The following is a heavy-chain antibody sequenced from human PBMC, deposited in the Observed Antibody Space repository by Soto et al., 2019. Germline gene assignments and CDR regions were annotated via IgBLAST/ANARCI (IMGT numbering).Heavy chain of an antibody. Sequence: GGSLRLSCAASGFTFSSYWMHWVRQAPVKGLVWVSRIDSDGSSTSYADSVKGRFTVSRDNAKNTVYLQMNSLRDEDTAVYYCARSPGGYYIEWGQGTMVTVSS. CDR2: IDSDGSST. CDR3: ARSPGGYYIE. V-gene: IGHV3-74*01. CDR1: GFTFSSYW. J-gene: IGHJ3*01. D-gene: IGHD3-9*01.